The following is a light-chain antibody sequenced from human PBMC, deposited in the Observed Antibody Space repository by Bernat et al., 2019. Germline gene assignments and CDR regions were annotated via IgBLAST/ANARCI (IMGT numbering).Light chain of an antibody. CDR2: AAS. CDR1: QGISSY. J-gene: IGKJ5*01. CDR3: QQLGT. V-gene: IGKV1-9*01. Sequence: DIQLTQSPSFLSASVGDRVTITCRASQGISSYLAWYQQKPGKAPKLLIYAASTLQSGVPSRFSGSGSGTVFTLTISSLQPEDFATYYCQQLGTFGQGTRLEIK.